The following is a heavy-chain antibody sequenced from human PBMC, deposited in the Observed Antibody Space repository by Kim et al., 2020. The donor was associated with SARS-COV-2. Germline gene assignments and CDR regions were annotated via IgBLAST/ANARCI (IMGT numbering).Heavy chain of an antibody. CDR1: GFTFSSYA. CDR2: ISYDGSNK. D-gene: IGHD3-22*01. V-gene: IGHV3-30*04. Sequence: GGSLRLSCAASGFTFSSYAMHWVRQAPGKGLEWVAVISYDGSNKYYADSVKGRFTISRDNSKNTLYLQMNSLRAEDTAVYYCARTPRSRSYYYDSSGYYYFDYWGQGTLVTVSS. CDR3: ARTPRSRSYYYDSSGYYYFDY. J-gene: IGHJ4*02.